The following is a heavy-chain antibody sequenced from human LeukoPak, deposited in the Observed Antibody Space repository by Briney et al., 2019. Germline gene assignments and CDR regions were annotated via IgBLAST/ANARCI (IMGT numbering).Heavy chain of an antibody. Sequence: GGSLRLSCAASGFTFSSYAMHWVRQAPGKGLEWVAVISYDGSNKYYADSVKGRFTISRDNSKNTLYLQMNSLRAEDTAVYYCARSRVIGTDYDSSGYYPHDWGQGTLVTVSS. J-gene: IGHJ4*02. V-gene: IGHV3-30*04. CDR2: ISYDGSNK. D-gene: IGHD3-22*01. CDR3: ARSRVIGTDYDSSGYYPHD. CDR1: GFTFSSYA.